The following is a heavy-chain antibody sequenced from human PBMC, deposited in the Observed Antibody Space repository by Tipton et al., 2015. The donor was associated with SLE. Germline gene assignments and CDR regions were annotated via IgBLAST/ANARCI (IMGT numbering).Heavy chain of an antibody. J-gene: IGHJ4*02. Sequence: TLSLTCTVSGGSINSGYWNWIRQPPGKGLESVGYIYYSGSTNYSPSLKSRVTISVDTSKNQFSLKLTSVTAADTAVYYCAKGRGTSSGCLGYWGQGILVTVSS. V-gene: IGHV4-59*01. CDR1: GGSINSGY. CDR3: AKGRGTSSGCLGY. CDR2: IYYSGST. D-gene: IGHD2-2*01.